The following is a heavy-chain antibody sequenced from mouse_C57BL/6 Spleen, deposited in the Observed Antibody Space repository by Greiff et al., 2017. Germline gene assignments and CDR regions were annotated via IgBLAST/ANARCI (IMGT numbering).Heavy chain of an antibody. CDR3: ARDYYYAKDY. CDR2: IYPGDGDT. V-gene: IGHV1-82*01. CDR1: GSAFSSSW. Sequence: VKLQQSGPELVKPGASVQISCKASGSAFSSSWMNWVKQRPGKGLEWIGRIYPGDGDTNYNGKFKGKATLTADNSSSTAYMQLSSLTSEDAAVYFCARDYYYAKDYWGQGTSVTGSS. J-gene: IGHJ4*01.